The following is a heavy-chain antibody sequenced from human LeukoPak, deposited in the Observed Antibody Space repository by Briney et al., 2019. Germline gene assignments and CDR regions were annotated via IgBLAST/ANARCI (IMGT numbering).Heavy chain of an antibody. CDR1: GFTFSSYA. D-gene: IGHD2-21*02. CDR3: ARDTAFSFDY. Sequence: GGSLRLSCAASGFTFSSYAMSWVRQAPRKGLEWVSYISGSSGNIHYADSVKGRFTISRDNAKNSLYLQMNSLRAEDTAVYYCARDTAFSFDYWGQGNLVTVSS. V-gene: IGHV3-48*01. J-gene: IGHJ4*02. CDR2: ISGSSGNI.